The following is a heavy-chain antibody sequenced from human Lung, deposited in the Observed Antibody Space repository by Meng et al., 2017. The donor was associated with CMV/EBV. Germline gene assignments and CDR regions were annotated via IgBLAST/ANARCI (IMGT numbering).Heavy chain of an antibody. J-gene: IGHJ4*02. CDR2: TRNKASGFTT. V-gene: IGHV3-72*01. CDR1: ELTLSDYY. CDR3: ARAGAGTRYFDY. Sequence: ASELTLSDYYMDWVRQAAGKGLEWVARTRNKASGFTTEYAASVKGRFTISRDDSKNSLYLQMDSLKTEDTAVYHCARAGAGTRYFDYWGQGTLVTVSS. D-gene: IGHD1-14*01.